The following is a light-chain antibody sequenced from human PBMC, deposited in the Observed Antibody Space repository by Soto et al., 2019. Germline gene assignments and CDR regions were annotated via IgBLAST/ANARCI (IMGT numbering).Light chain of an antibody. CDR2: LGS. CDR3: MQALQTPYT. J-gene: IGKJ2*01. CDR1: QSLLHSTGYNF. Sequence: DILLTQSPLSLPVTPGEPASISCRSSQSLLHSTGYNFLDCYLQRPGQSPQLLIYLGSNRASGVPDRVNGGGSGADFTLKITRVEAEDVGIYYCMQALQTPYTFGQGTKLDIK. V-gene: IGKV2-28*01.